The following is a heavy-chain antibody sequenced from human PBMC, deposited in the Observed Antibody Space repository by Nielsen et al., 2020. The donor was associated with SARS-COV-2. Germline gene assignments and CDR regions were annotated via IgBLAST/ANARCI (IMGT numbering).Heavy chain of an antibody. J-gene: IGHJ4*02. D-gene: IGHD1-26*01. V-gene: IGHV3-74*01. CDR3: ARVGGSSPLDY. Sequence: GESLKISCAASGFTFSSYWMHWVRQAPGKGLVWVSRINSDGSSTSYADSVKGRFTISRDNAKNTLYLQMNSLRAEYTAVYYCARVGGSSPLDYWGQGTLVTVSS. CDR1: GFTFSSYW. CDR2: INSDGSST.